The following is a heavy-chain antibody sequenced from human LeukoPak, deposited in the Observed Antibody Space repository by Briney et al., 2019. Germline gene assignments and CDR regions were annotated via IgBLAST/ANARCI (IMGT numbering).Heavy chain of an antibody. J-gene: IGHJ4*02. Sequence: SETLSLTCTVSGGSITSGDYYWSWIRQPPGKGLEWIGYFYYSGSTSYCPSLKSRVTISADTSKNQFSLKLNSVTAADTAVYYCANSPMYYDTSGYSFFDDWGQGTLVTVSS. CDR2: FYYSGST. CDR3: ANSPMYYDTSGYSFFDD. CDR1: GGSITSGDYY. D-gene: IGHD3-22*01. V-gene: IGHV4-30-4*01.